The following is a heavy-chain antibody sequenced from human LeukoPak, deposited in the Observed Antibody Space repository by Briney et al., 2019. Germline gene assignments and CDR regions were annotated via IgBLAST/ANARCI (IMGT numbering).Heavy chain of an antibody. CDR3: ARDRGAYYYETGY. V-gene: IGHV3-21*01. Sequence: GGSLRLSCAASGFTFSSYSMNWVRQAPGKGLEWVSSISSSSSYIYYADSVKGRFTISRDDSKNTLYLQMNSLRVEDTAVYYCARDRGAYYYETGYWGQGTLVTVSS. D-gene: IGHD3-22*01. J-gene: IGHJ4*02. CDR1: GFTFSSYS. CDR2: ISSSSSYI.